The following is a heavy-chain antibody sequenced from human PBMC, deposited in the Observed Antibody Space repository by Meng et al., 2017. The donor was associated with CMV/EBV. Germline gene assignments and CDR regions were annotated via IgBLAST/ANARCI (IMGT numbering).Heavy chain of an antibody. J-gene: IGHJ4*02. D-gene: IGHD3-10*01. CDR2: IYYNGNT. Sequence: SETLSLTCTVSAGSISSYYWTWIRQPPGKGLEWVGYIYYNGNTNYNPSLKSRVTISVDTSKNQFSLKMSYVTAADTAVYYCARGDVPAPPFPYYYGSGSWDWGQGTLVTVSS. CDR3: ARGDVPAPPFPYYYGSGSWD. V-gene: IGHV4-59*01. CDR1: AGSISSYY.